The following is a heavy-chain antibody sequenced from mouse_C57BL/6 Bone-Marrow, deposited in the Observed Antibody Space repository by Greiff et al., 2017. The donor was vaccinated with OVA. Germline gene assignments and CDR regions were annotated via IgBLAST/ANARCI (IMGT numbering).Heavy chain of an antibody. CDR3: ARMEGDYYGSSYDYAMDY. V-gene: IGHV5-4*01. D-gene: IGHD1-1*01. CDR1: GFTFSSYA. Sequence: EVQLVESGGGLVKPGGSLKLSCAASGFTFSSYAMSWVRQTPEKRLEWVATISDGGSYTYYPDNVKGRFTISRDNAKNNLYLQMSHLKSEDTAMYYCARMEGDYYGSSYDYAMDYWGQGTSVTVSS. J-gene: IGHJ4*01. CDR2: ISDGGSYT.